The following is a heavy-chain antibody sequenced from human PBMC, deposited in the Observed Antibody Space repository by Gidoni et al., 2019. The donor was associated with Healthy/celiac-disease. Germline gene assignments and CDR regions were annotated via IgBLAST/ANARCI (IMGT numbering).Heavy chain of an antibody. J-gene: IGHJ4*02. CDR3: TRSGDAGGGY. V-gene: IGHV5-10-1*03. D-gene: IGHD3-10*01. CDR2: IDPSDSYT. Sequence: EVQLVQSGAEGKRPGETLRISCKGSGYSFTSYWISWVRQLPGKGLEWMGMIDPSDSYTNYSPSFQGHVTISADKSISTAYLQWSSLKASDTAMYYCTRSGDAGGGYWGQGTLVTVSS. CDR1: GYSFTSYW.